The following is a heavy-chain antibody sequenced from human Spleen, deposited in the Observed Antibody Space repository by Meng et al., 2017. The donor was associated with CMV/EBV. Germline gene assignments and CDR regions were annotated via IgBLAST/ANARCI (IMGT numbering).Heavy chain of an antibody. Sequence: QVQVVQSGAEVKKPGASVKVSCKASGYTFTSYGISWVRQAPGQGLEWMGWISAYNGNTNYAQKLQGRVTMTTDTSTSTAYMELSSLRSEDTAVYYCARDRDFWSGYNWFDPWGQGTLVTVSS. CDR1: GYTFTSYG. CDR2: ISAYNGNT. V-gene: IGHV1-18*01. D-gene: IGHD3-3*01. J-gene: IGHJ5*02. CDR3: ARDRDFWSGYNWFDP.